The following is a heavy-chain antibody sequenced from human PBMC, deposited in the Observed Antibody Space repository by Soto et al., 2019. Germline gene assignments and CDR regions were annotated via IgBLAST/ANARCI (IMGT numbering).Heavy chain of an antibody. D-gene: IGHD3-22*01. CDR3: ARDRKSSGYYYSSYYYYGMDV. Sequence: SETLSLTFTVSGGSISSYYWSWIRQPPGRGLEWIGYIYYSGSTNYNPSLKSRVTISVDTSKNQFSLKLSSVTAADTAVYYCARDRKSSGYYYSSYYYYGMDVWGQGTTVTVSS. CDR1: GGSISSYY. V-gene: IGHV4-59*01. J-gene: IGHJ6*02. CDR2: IYYSGST.